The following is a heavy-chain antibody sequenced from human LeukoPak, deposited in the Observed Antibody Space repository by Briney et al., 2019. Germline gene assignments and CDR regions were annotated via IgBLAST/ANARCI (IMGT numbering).Heavy chain of an antibody. CDR2: IYSGGST. CDR1: GFTVSSNY. V-gene: IGHV3-53*01. Sequence: GGSLRLSCAASGFTVSSNYMSWVRQAPGKGLEWVSVIYSGGSTYYADSVKGRFTISRDNSKNTLYLQMNSLRAEDTAVYYCARGGYDILTGYSDYWGQGTLDTVSS. CDR3: ARGGYDILTGYSDY. D-gene: IGHD3-9*01. J-gene: IGHJ4*02.